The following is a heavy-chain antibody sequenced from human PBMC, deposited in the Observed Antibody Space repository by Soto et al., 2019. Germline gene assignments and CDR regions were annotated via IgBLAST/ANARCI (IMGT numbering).Heavy chain of an antibody. D-gene: IGHD3-10*01. J-gene: IGHJ4*02. CDR1: GFTFSGYG. CDR3: ARDGVGGPGFWGYLYC. CDR2: IRYDGSNI. Sequence: QVQLVESGGGVGQPGRSLRLSCVASGFTFSGYGMHWVRQAPRKGLEWVAIIRYDGSNIYYADSVRGRFAISSDNSKNRLSQQMERLGADDTAVDYCARDGVGGPGFWGYLYCWGQGALVTVSS. V-gene: IGHV3-33*01.